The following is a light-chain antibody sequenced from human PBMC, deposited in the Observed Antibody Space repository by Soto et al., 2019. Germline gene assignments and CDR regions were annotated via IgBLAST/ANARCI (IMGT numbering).Light chain of an antibody. CDR3: QQYNIWPPYT. V-gene: IGKV3-15*01. CDR1: QSVSSN. J-gene: IGKJ2*01. CDR2: GAS. Sequence: EIVMTQSPAPLSVSPGERATLSCRASQSVSSNLAWYQQTPGQAPRLLIYGASSRATGVPARFSGSGSGTDVTLTISSLQSEDFAVYDGQQYNIWPPYTVGQGTKLEIK.